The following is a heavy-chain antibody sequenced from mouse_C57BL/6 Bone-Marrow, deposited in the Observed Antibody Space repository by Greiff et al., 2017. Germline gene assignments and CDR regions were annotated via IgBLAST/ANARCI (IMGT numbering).Heavy chain of an antibody. J-gene: IGHJ4*01. CDR1: GYTFTSYW. CDR2: IDPKSGGT. D-gene: IGHD1-1*01. V-gene: IGHV1-72*01. CDR3: ARYSMGYYGVVYAMGY. Sequence: VQLQQPGAELVKPGASVKLSCKASGYTFTSYWMHWVKQRPGRGLEWIGRIDPKSGGTKYNEKFKRKATLTVAKPSSTAYMQLSSLTSEDAAVYDCARYSMGYYGVVYAMGYWGQGTSVTVSS.